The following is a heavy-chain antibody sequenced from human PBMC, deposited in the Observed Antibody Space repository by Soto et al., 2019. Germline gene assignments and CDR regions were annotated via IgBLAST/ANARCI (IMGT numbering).Heavy chain of an antibody. CDR3: ARVICGVDYFDY. CDR2: ISAYNGNT. J-gene: IGHJ4*02. D-gene: IGHD3-3*01. CDR1: GYTFTTYG. Sequence: QVQLVQSGAEEKKPGASVKVSCKASGYTFTTYGISWVRQAPGQGLEWMGWISAYNGNTNYAQKLQDRVTMTTDTSTSTAYMELRSLSSDDTAVYYCARVICGVDYFDYWGQGTLVTVSS. V-gene: IGHV1-18*01.